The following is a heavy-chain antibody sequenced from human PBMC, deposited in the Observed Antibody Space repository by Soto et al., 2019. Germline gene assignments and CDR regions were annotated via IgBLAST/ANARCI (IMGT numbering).Heavy chain of an antibody. CDR3: AKDLYCSSTSCYGGDYYYYYYMDV. D-gene: IGHD2-2*01. J-gene: IGHJ6*03. V-gene: IGHV3-30*18. CDR2: ISYDGSNK. Sequence: GGSLRLSCAASGFTFSSYGMHWVRQAPGKGLEWVAVISYDGSNKYYADSVKGRFTISRDNSKNTLYLQMNSLRAEDTAVYYCAKDLYCSSTSCYGGDYYYYYYMDVWGKGTTVTVSS. CDR1: GFTFSSYG.